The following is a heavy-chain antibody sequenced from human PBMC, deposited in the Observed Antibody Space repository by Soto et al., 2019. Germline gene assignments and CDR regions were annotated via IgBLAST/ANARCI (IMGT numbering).Heavy chain of an antibody. V-gene: IGHV4-39*01. CDR2: IYYIGST. D-gene: IGHD6-19*01. Sequence: PSETLSLTCSVSGGSINSSSYFWGWVRQPPGKGLEWIGSIYYIGSTYYNPSLRSRVTISVETSKNQFSLKLSDVTAAKTGVFYCATHYSSGCRKCFDPWGQRTLVTVSS. CDR1: GGSINSSSYF. J-gene: IGHJ5*02. CDR3: ATHYSSGCRKCFDP.